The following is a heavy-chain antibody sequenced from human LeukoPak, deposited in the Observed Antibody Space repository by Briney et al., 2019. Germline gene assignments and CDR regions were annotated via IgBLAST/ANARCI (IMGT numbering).Heavy chain of an antibody. Sequence: ASVKVSCKVSGYTLTELSMHWVRQAPGKGLEWMGGFDPEDGETIYAQKFQGRATMTEDTSTDTAYMELSSLRSEDTAVYYCATAPTTDDAFDIWGQGTMVTVSS. CDR3: ATAPTTDDAFDI. D-gene: IGHD4-17*01. CDR2: FDPEDGET. V-gene: IGHV1-24*01. J-gene: IGHJ3*02. CDR1: GYTLTELS.